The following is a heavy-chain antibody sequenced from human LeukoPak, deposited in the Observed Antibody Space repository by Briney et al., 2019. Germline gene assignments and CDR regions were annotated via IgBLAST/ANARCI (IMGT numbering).Heavy chain of an antibody. V-gene: IGHV1-2*02. D-gene: IGHD6-19*01. CDR2: INPNSGGT. Sequence: ASVKVSCKASGYTFTGYYMHWVRQAPGQGLEWMGWINPNSGGTNYAQKFQGRVTMTRVTSISTAYMELSRLRSDDTAVYYCARYLAYSSGWSYTDWFDPWGQGTLVTVSS. CDR3: ARYLAYSSGWSYTDWFDP. J-gene: IGHJ5*02. CDR1: GYTFTGYY.